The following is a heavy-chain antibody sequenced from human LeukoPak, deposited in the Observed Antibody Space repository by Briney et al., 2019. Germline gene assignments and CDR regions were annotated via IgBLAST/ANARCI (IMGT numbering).Heavy chain of an antibody. CDR1: GYTFTSYD. CDR2: MNPNSGNT. J-gene: IGHJ6*04. V-gene: IGHV1-8*03. CDR3: ARGVSDFWSGYYSGMDV. D-gene: IGHD3-3*01. Sequence: ASVKVSCKASGYTFTSYDINWVRQATGQGLEWMGWMNPNSGNTGYAQKFQGRVTITRNTSISTAYMELSSLRSEDTAVYYCARGVSDFWSGYYSGMDVWGKGTTVTVSS.